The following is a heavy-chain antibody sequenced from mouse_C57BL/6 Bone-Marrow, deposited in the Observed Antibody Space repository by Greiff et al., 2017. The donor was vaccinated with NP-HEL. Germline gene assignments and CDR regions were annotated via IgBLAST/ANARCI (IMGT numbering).Heavy chain of an antibody. CDR3: ARLGTAMDY. V-gene: IGHV5-6*01. J-gene: IGHJ4*01. CDR2: ISSGGSYT. Sequence: EVMLVESGGDLVKPGGSLKLSCAASGFTFSSYGMSWVRQTPDKRLEWVATISSGGSYTYYPDSVKGRFTISRDNAKNTLYLQMSSLKSEDTAMYYCARLGTAMDYWGQGTSVTGSS. CDR1: GFTFSSYG. D-gene: IGHD3-3*01.